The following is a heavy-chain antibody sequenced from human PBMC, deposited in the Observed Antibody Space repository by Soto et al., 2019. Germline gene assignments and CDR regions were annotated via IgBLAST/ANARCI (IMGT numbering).Heavy chain of an antibody. CDR3: AKAGSSGGTGGWFDP. CDR1: GFTFSSYG. CDR2: ISYDGSNK. D-gene: IGHD2-15*01. Sequence: ESGGGVVQPGRSLRLSCAASGFTFSSYGMHWVRQAPGKGLEWVAVISYDGSNKYYADSVKGRFTISRDNSKNTLYLQMNSLRAEDTAVYYCAKAGSSGGTGGWFDPWGQGTLVTVSS. J-gene: IGHJ5*02. V-gene: IGHV3-30*18.